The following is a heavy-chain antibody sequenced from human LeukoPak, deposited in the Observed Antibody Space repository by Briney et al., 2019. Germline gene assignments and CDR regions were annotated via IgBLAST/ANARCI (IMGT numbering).Heavy chain of an antibody. CDR1: GFTFSGYA. V-gene: IGHV3-23*01. CDR2: ISGSGGST. J-gene: IGHJ3*02. D-gene: IGHD4-17*01. CDR3: AKDSTYGDYVWGDAFDI. Sequence: GGSLRLSCAASGFTFSGYAMSWVRQAPGKGLEWVSAISGSGGSTYYADSVKGRFTISRDNSKNTLYLQMNSLRAEDTAVYYCAKDSTYGDYVWGDAFDIWGQGTMVTVSS.